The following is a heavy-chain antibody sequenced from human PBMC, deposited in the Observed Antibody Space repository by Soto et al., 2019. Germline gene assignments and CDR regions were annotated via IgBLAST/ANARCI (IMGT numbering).Heavy chain of an antibody. D-gene: IGHD2-2*02. V-gene: IGHV1-69*06. CDR3: ARGVVVVPXAIFGSHIYYYYYGMDV. CDR2: IIPIFGTA. CDR1: GGTFSSYA. Sequence: PVKVSCKASGGTFSSYAISWVRQAPGQGLEWMGGIIPIFGTANYAQKFQGRVTITADKSTSTAYMELSSLRSEDTAVYYCARGVVVVPXAIFGSHIYYYYYGMDVWGQGTTVTVSS. J-gene: IGHJ6*01.